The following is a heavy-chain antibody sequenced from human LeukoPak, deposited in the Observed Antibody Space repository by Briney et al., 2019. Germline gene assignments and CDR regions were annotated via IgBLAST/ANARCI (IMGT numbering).Heavy chain of an antibody. CDR2: ISTCGGTI. D-gene: IGHD4-23*01. J-gene: IGHJ4*02. CDR1: GFTFGYIY. Sequence: GGSLRLSCPVYGFTFGYIYIGCNRQAPGKGLEWVSYISTCGGTIYYADSVKGRFTISRHKTKNSLYLQMSSLRGEDRGFYYCTSGNTNLDYWGQGTIVAVSS. V-gene: IGHV3-11*04. CDR3: TSGNTNLDY.